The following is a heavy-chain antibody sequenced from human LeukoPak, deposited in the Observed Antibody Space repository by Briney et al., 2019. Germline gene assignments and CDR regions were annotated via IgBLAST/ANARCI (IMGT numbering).Heavy chain of an antibody. V-gene: IGHV4-61*02. D-gene: IGHD3-10*01. CDR2: MYTSGNP. J-gene: IGHJ5*02. CDR3: ARERLAMVRGVIPKEAWGWFDP. Sequence: PSETLSLTCTVSGGSISSGGYYGSCIRQPAGKGLEWIGRMYTSGNPNYHPSLKSRATISVDTSKNQFSLELRSVTAADTAVYYCARERLAMVRGVIPKEAWGWFDPWGQGTLVTVSS. CDR1: GGSISSGGYY.